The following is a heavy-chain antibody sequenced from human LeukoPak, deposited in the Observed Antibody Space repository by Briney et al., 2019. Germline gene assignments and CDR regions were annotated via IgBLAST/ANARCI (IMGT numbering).Heavy chain of an antibody. V-gene: IGHV3-23*01. CDR2: LTTDEIT. CDR1: GLSFSSYA. CDR3: AKVYGAGRRPPFYSDS. Sequence: GGSLRLSCAASGLSFSSYAFSWVRQAPGKGLEGVSSLTTDEITFYADSVEGRFAISRDNSRNTIYLHMSSLRAEDTALYYCAKVYGAGRRPPFYSDSWGQGTLVTVSS. J-gene: IGHJ4*02. D-gene: IGHD3-10*01.